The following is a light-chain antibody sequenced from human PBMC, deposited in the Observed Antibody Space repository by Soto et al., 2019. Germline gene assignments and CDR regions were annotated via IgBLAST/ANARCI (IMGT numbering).Light chain of an antibody. CDR3: QQFGNSPWT. CDR1: QSVSSN. J-gene: IGKJ1*01. Sequence: EIVLTQSPATLSLSPGERATLSCRASQSVSSNLAWYQQKPGQAPRLLIYGASSRATGIPDRFSGSGSGTDFTLTSSRLEPEDFAVYYGQQFGNSPWTFVQGTKV. CDR2: GAS. V-gene: IGKV3-20*01.